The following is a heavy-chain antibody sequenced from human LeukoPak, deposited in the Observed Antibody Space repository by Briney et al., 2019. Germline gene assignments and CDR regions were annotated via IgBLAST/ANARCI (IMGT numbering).Heavy chain of an antibody. J-gene: IGHJ4*02. CDR3: ARDGGYVVY. CDR2: ISGSGGST. V-gene: IGHV3-23*01. Sequence: TGGSLRLSCAASGFTFSSYAMSWVRQAPGKGLEWVSAISGSGGSTYYADSVKGRFTISRDNSKNTLYLQMNSLRIEDTAMYYCARDGGYVVYWGQGTLVTVSS. CDR1: GFTFSSYA. D-gene: IGHD2-15*01.